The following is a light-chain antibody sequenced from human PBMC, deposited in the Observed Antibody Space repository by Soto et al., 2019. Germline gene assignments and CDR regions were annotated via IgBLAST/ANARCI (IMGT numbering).Light chain of an antibody. CDR2: AAF. Sequence: DIQMTQSPSSLSAAVGDRVTITCRASQSISSSLNWYQQEPGKAPKLLIYAAFNLQSGVPSRFSGSGSGTDFTLTISSLQREDVATYYCQQSYSTPYTFGQGTKLEIK. V-gene: IGKV1-39*01. CDR3: QQSYSTPYT. J-gene: IGKJ2*01. CDR1: QSISSS.